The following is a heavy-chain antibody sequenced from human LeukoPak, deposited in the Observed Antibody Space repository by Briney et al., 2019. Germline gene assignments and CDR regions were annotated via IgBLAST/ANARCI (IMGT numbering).Heavy chain of an antibody. CDR1: GFTFSSYA. J-gene: IGHJ5*02. D-gene: IGHD2-2*01. V-gene: IGHV3-23*01. CDR2: ISGSGGST. Sequence: PGGSLRLSCAASGFTFSSYAMSWVRQAPGKGLEWVSAISGSGGSTYYADSVKGRFTISRDNSKNTLYLRMNSLRAEDTAVYYCAKSTSHPQLGDWFDPWGQGTLVTVSS. CDR3: AKSTSHPQLGDWFDP.